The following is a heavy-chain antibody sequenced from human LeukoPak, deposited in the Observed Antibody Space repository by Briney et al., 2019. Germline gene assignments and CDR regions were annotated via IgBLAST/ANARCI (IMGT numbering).Heavy chain of an antibody. CDR1: GGSISSSSYY. Sequence: PSETLSLTCTVSGGSISSSSYYWGWIRQPPGKGLEWIGSIYYSGSTYYNPSLKSRVTISVDKSKNQFSLKLSSVTAADTAVYYCARDLAVAGKIDYWGQGTLVTVSS. J-gene: IGHJ4*02. CDR3: ARDLAVAGKIDY. D-gene: IGHD6-19*01. CDR2: IYYSGST. V-gene: IGHV4-39*07.